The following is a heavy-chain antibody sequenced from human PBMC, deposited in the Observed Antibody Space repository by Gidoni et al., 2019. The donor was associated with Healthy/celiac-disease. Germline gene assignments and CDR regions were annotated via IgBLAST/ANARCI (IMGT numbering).Heavy chain of an antibody. CDR1: GDNFTGYY. Sequence: QVQLVQSGAEVTKPGAAVKVSCKASGDNFTGYYMHWVRQAPGQGLEWMGWINPNSGGTNYAQKFQGRVTMTRDTSISTAYMELSRLRSDDTAVYYCARVLSSGWYAWFDPWGQGTLVTVSS. CDR2: INPNSGGT. J-gene: IGHJ5*02. CDR3: ARVLSSGWYAWFDP. D-gene: IGHD6-19*01. V-gene: IGHV1-2*02.